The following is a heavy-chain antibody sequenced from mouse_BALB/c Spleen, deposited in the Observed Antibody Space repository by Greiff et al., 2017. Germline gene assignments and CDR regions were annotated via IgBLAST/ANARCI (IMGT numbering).Heavy chain of an antibody. CDR1: GFTFSSFG. D-gene: IGHD2-14*01. V-gene: IGHV5-17*02. J-gene: IGHJ4*01. CDR2: ISSGSSTI. CDR3: ARRAVREGYAMDY. Sequence: EVKVVESGGGLVQPGGSRKLSCAASGFTFSSFGMHWVRQAPEKGLEWVAYISSGSSTIYYADTVKGRFTISRDNPKNTLFLQMTSLRSEDTAMYYCARRAVREGYAMDYWGQGTSVTVSS.